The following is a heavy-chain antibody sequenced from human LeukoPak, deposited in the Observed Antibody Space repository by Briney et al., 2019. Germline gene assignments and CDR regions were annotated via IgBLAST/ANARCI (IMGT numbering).Heavy chain of an antibody. D-gene: IGHD5-18*01. J-gene: IGHJ4*02. CDR2: FDPEDGET. CDR3: ATSATRGYSYGRPDY. V-gene: IGHV1-24*01. CDR1: GYTLTELS. Sequence: ASVKVPCKVSGYTLTELSMHWVRQAPGKGLEWMGGFDPEDGETIYAQKFQGRVTMTVDTSTDTAYMELSSLRSEDTAVYSCATSATRGYSYGRPDYWGQGTLVTVSS.